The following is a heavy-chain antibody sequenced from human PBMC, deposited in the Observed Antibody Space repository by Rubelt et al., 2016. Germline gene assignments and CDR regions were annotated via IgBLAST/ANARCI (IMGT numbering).Heavy chain of an antibody. CDR1: GYTFTSYA. CDR2: INAGNGNT. J-gene: IGHJ6*02. Sequence: QVQLVQSGAEVKKPGASVKVSCKASGYTFTSYAMHWVRQAPGQRLEWMGWINAGNGNTKYSQKFQGRVTITRDTSASTAYMELSSLRSEDTAVYYCARVQPNWPYYYGMDVWGQGTTVTVSS. V-gene: IGHV1-3*01. D-gene: IGHD7-27*01. CDR3: ARVQPNWPYYYGMDV.